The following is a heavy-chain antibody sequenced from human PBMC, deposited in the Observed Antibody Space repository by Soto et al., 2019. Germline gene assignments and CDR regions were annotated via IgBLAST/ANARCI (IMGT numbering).Heavy chain of an antibody. D-gene: IGHD6-13*01. J-gene: IGHJ6*02. CDR2: SIRDGSST. Sequence: EVQLVESGGGLVQPGGSLRLSCAASGFTFSSYWMHWVRQAPGKGLVWISRSIRDGSSTNYADSVKGRFPISRDNAMNTLYLEINSLRAEDTAVYFCGRGGSGIYGMDIWGQGTTVTVSS. V-gene: IGHV3-74*01. CDR1: GFTFSSYW. CDR3: GRGGSGIYGMDI.